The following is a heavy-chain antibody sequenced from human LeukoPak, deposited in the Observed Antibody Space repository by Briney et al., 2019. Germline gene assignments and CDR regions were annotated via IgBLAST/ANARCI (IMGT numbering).Heavy chain of an antibody. J-gene: IGHJ4*02. CDR2: INHSGST. CDR3: ARGRPQYSFPDY. D-gene: IGHD5-12*01. V-gene: IGHV4-34*01. CDR1: GGSFSGYY. Sequence: SETLSLTCAVYGGSFSGYYWSWIRQPPGKGLEWIGEINHSGSTNYNPSLKSRVTISVDTSKNQFSLKLSSVTAADTAVYYCARGRPQYSFPDYWGQGTLVTVSS.